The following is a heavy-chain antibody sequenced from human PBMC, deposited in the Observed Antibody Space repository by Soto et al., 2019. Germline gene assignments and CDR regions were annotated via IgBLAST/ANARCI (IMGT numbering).Heavy chain of an antibody. D-gene: IGHD2-15*01. CDR2: ISNGGET. Sequence: EVQLVESGGGLVQPGGSLRLSCAASGFIVSSTYMSWVRQAPGKGLAWVAVISNGGETHYADSVKGRFSLSRDLSINTLHLQMSSLSPEDTAVYYCAREPRDCRGGSCSITGDAYDIWGQGTMVTVAS. CDR1: GFIVSSTY. J-gene: IGHJ3*02. V-gene: IGHV3-66*01. CDR3: AREPRDCRGGSCSITGDAYDI.